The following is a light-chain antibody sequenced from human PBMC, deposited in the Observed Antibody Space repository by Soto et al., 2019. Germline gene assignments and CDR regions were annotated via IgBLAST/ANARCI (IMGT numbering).Light chain of an antibody. CDR3: QQYNKWPLIT. Sequence: EVVLTQSPATLSVSPGAGATLSCRASQSVGSNLAWYQQKPGQTPRVLIYGASTRAIGIPARFSGSGFGTEFTLTISSLQSEDFALYYCQQYNKWPLITFGQGTRLEIK. CDR1: QSVGSN. J-gene: IGKJ5*01. V-gene: IGKV3-15*01. CDR2: GAS.